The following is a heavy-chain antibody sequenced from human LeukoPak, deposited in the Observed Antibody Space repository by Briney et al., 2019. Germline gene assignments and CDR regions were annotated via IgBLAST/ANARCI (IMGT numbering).Heavy chain of an antibody. J-gene: IGHJ4*02. CDR1: GFTFSSYA. V-gene: IGHV3-30*02. Sequence: GGSLRLSCAASGFTFSSYAMHWVRQAPGKGLEWVAFIRYDGSNKYYADSVKGRFTISRDNSKNTLYLQMNSLRAEDTAVYYCAKDQSGLLWFGELLSLGYWGQGTLVTVSS. CDR2: IRYDGSNK. D-gene: IGHD3-10*01. CDR3: AKDQSGLLWFGELLSLGY.